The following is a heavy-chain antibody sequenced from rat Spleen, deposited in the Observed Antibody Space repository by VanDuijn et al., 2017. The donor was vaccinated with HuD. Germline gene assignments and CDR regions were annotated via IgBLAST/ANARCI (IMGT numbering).Heavy chain of an antibody. Sequence: EVQLQESGPGLVKPSQSLSLTCSVTGYSITSNFWGWIRKFPGNKMEWMGYIDYSGSTSYNPSLKSRVYITRDTSKNQFFLQLNSVTTEDTATYYCATLGLGYFFDYWGQGVMVTVSS. CDR1: GYSITSNF. J-gene: IGHJ2*01. V-gene: IGHV3-1*01. D-gene: IGHD4-6*01. CDR3: ATLGLGYFFDY. CDR2: IDYSGST.